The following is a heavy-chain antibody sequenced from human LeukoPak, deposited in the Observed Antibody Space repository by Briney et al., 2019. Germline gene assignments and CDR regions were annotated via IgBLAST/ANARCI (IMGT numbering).Heavy chain of an antibody. D-gene: IGHD3-3*01. Sequence: GGSLRLSCGVSGFPMSSYDMSWVRQAPGKGLEWVSVVSKSGSTTYYADSVKGRFTISRDNSKNTLYLQMNSLRAEDTAVYYCAKGEIFGVALGYWGQGTLVTVSS. J-gene: IGHJ4*02. CDR3: AKGEIFGVALGY. CDR1: GFPMSSYD. CDR2: VSKSGSTT. V-gene: IGHV3-23*01.